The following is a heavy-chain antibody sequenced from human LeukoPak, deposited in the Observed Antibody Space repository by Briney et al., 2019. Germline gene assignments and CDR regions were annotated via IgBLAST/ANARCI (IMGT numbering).Heavy chain of an antibody. D-gene: IGHD6-19*01. CDR3: ARGIYSSGWYDRAIYFDY. CDR1: GGSISSSSYY. V-gene: IGHV4-39*07. J-gene: IGHJ4*02. Sequence: SETLSLTCTVSGGSISSSSYYWGWIRQPPGKGLEWIGSIYYSGSTYYNPSLKSRVTISVDTSKNQFSLKLSSVTAADTAVYYCARGIYSSGWYDRAIYFDYWGQGTLVTVSS. CDR2: IYYSGST.